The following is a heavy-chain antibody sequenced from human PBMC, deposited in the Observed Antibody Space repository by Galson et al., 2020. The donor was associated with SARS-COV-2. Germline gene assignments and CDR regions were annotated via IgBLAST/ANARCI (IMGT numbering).Heavy chain of an antibody. CDR1: GYTFTSNW. J-gene: IGHJ4*02. V-gene: IGHV5-51*01. CDR2: IFPGDSDS. D-gene: IGHD2-2*01. Sequence: GESLKISCRGSGYTFTSNWIAWVRQMPGKGLEWMGVIFPGDSDSRYRPSFQGQVTFSADKSINTAYLQWSSLKASDTAMYYCARLEGSGGAVSTYWGQGTLVTVSS. CDR3: ARLEGSGGAVSTY.